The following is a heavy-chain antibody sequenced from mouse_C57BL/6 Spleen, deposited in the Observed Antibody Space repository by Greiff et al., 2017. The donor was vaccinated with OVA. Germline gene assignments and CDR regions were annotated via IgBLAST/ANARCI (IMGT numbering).Heavy chain of an antibody. CDR3: ARHDFDY. V-gene: IGHV5-6*01. Sequence: EVMLVESGGDLVKPGGSLKLSCAASGFTFSSYGMSWVRQTPDKRLEWVATISSGGSYTYYPDSVKGRFTISRDNAKNTLYLQMSSLKSEDTAMYYCARHDFDYWGKGTTLTVSS. CDR1: GFTFSSYG. CDR2: ISSGGSYT. J-gene: IGHJ2*01.